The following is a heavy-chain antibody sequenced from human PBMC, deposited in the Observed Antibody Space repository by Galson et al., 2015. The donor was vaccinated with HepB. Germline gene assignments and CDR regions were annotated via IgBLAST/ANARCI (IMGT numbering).Heavy chain of an antibody. CDR3: ARDRGIAVAGKGWFDP. CDR2: IYHSGST. D-gene: IGHD6-19*01. Sequence: ETLSLTCAVSGGSISSSNWWSWVRQPPGKGLEWIGEIYHSGSTNYNPSLKSRVTISVDKSKNQFSLKLSSVTAADTAVYYCARDRGIAVAGKGWFDPWGQGTLVTVSS. J-gene: IGHJ5*02. CDR1: GGSISSSNW. V-gene: IGHV4-4*02.